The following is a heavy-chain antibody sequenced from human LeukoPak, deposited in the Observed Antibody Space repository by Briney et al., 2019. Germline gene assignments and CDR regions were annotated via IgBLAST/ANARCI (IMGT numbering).Heavy chain of an antibody. J-gene: IGHJ1*01. Sequence: ASVKVSCKASGGTFSSYAISWVRQAPGQGLEWMGGIIPIFGTANYAQKFQGRVTIPTDESTSTAYMALSSLRSEDTAVYYCARDGRYCSGGSCYSPHNWGQGTLVTVSS. D-gene: IGHD2-15*01. CDR1: GGTFSSYA. V-gene: IGHV1-69*05. CDR2: IIPIFGTA. CDR3: ARDGRYCSGGSCYSPHN.